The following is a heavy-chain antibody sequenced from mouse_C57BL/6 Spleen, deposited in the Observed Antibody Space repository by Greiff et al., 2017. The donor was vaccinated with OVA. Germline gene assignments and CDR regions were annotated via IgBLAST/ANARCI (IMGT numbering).Heavy chain of an antibody. V-gene: IGHV1-50*01. J-gene: IGHJ4*01. D-gene: IGHD1-1*01. CDR2: IDPSDSYT. CDR3: ARDYYGSSNAMDY. Sequence: VQLQQPGAELVKPGASVKLSCKASGYTFTSYWMQWVKQRPGQGLEWIGEIDPSDSYTNYNQKFKGKATLTVDTSSSTAYMQLSSLTSEDSAVYYCARDYYGSSNAMDYWGQGTSVTVSS. CDR1: GYTFTSYW.